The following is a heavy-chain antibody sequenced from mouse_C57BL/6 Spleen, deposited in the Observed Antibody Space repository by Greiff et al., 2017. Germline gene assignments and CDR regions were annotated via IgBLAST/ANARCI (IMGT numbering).Heavy chain of an antibody. CDR2: INPSNGGT. V-gene: IGHV1-53*01. J-gene: IGHJ4*01. D-gene: IGHD3-1*01. Sequence: VQLQQPGTELVKPGASVKLSCKASGYTFTSYWMHWVQQRPGQGLEWIGNINPSNGGTNYNEKFKGKATLTVDKASSTTYMKLSSLTSEDSAVYYCAGEGARADAMDYWGQGTSVTVSS. CDR1: GYTFTSYW. CDR3: AGEGARADAMDY.